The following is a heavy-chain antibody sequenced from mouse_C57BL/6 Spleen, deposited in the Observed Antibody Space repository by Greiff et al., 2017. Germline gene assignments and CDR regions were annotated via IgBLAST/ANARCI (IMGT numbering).Heavy chain of an antibody. CDR1: AYAFSSYW. Sequence: QVQLQQSGAELVKPGASVKISCKASAYAFSSYWMNWVKQRPGKGLEWIGQIYPGDGDTNYNGKFKGKATLTADKSSSTAYMQLSSLASEDSAVYFCARDSPYYYGSSYGAMDYWGQGTSVTVSS. J-gene: IGHJ4*01. CDR3: ARDSPYYYGSSYGAMDY. CDR2: IYPGDGDT. V-gene: IGHV1-80*01. D-gene: IGHD1-1*01.